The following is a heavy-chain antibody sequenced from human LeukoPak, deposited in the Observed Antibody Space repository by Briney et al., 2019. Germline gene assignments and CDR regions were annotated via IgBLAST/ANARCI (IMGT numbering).Heavy chain of an antibody. J-gene: IGHJ3*02. Sequence: PGGSLRLSCAASGFTFSSYAMSWVRQAPGKGLEWVSAISGSGGSTYYADSVKGRFTISRDSSKNTLYLQMNSLRAEDTAVYYCAKGAITIFGVVTPDAFDIWGQGTMVTVSS. D-gene: IGHD3-3*01. CDR1: GFTFSSYA. CDR3: AKGAITIFGVVTPDAFDI. V-gene: IGHV3-23*01. CDR2: ISGSGGST.